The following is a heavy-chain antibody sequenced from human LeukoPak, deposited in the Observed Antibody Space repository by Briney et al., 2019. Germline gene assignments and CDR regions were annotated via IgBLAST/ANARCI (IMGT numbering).Heavy chain of an antibody. V-gene: IGHV3-30-3*01. J-gene: IGHJ3*02. CDR2: ISYDGSNK. Sequence: GGSLRLSCAASGFTFSSYAMHWVRQAPGKGLEWVAVISYDGSNKYYADSVKGRFTISRDNSKNTLYLQMNSLRAEDTAVYYCARDLGAAYYYDSSGSNDAFDIWGQGTMVTVSS. CDR1: GFTFSSYA. CDR3: ARDLGAAYYYDSSGSNDAFDI. D-gene: IGHD3-22*01.